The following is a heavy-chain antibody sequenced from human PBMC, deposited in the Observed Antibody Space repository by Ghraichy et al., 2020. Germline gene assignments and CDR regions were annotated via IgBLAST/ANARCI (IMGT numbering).Heavy chain of an antibody. Sequence: GGSLRLSCAASGFTFSSYSMNWVRQAPGKGLEWVSYISSSSSTIYYADSVKGRFTISRDNAKNSLNLQMNSLRDEDTAVYYCARDGYSGYEPFDYWGQGTLVTVSS. CDR2: ISSSSSTI. J-gene: IGHJ4*02. V-gene: IGHV3-48*02. CDR1: GFTFSSYS. CDR3: ARDGYSGYEPFDY. D-gene: IGHD5-12*01.